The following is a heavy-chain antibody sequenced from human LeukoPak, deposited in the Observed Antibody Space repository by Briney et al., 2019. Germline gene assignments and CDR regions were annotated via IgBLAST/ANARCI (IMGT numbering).Heavy chain of an antibody. D-gene: IGHD3-22*01. V-gene: IGHV4-30-2*01. CDR3: ARALYDSSGYYYAH. Sequence: SQTLSLTCAVSGGSISSGGYSWSWIRQPPGKGLEWIGYIYHSGSTYYNPSLKSRVTISVDRSKNQFSLKLSSVTAADTAVYYCARALYDSSGYYYAHWGQGTLVTVSS. J-gene: IGHJ4*02. CDR1: GGSISSGGYS. CDR2: IYHSGST.